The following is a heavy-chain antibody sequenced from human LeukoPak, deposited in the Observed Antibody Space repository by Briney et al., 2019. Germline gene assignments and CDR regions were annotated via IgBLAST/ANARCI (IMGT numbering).Heavy chain of an antibody. V-gene: IGHV3-23*01. J-gene: IGHJ4*02. CDR3: ARVLSIGFHYDY. Sequence: GGSLRLSCTASGFTFSSLAMHWVRQAPGKGLEWVSGISGSGDATYYADSVRGRFTVSRDNSKNTLYLQMSSLRAEDTALYFCARVLSIGFHYDYWGPGTLVTVSS. CDR2: ISGSGDAT. D-gene: IGHD3-22*01. CDR1: GFTFSSLA.